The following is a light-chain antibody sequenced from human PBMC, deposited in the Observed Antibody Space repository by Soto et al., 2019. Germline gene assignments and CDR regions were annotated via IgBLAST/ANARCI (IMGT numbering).Light chain of an antibody. V-gene: IGKV3-11*01. CDR1: QSIGNY. Sequence: EVVLTQSPATLSLSPGEGATLSCRASQSIGNYVTYLAWYQQKPGQAPRLLIYDASNRATGIPARFSGSGSGTDFTLTINSLEPEDFAVYYCQQRSNWPPVFGGGTKV. CDR2: DAS. J-gene: IGKJ4*01. CDR3: QQRSNWPPV.